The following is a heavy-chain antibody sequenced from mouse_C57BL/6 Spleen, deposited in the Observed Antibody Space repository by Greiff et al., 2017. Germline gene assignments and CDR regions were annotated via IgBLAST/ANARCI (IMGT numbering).Heavy chain of an antibody. CDR2: IDPNSGGT. CDR1: GYTFTSYW. V-gene: IGHV1-72*01. Sequence: VKLQQPGAELVKPGASVKLSCKASGYTFTSYWMHWVKQRPGRGLEWIGRIDPNSGGTKYNEKFKSKATLTVDKPSSTAYMQLSSLTSEDSAVYYCARSYYGSSVYYYAMDYWGQGTSVTVSS. J-gene: IGHJ4*01. D-gene: IGHD1-1*01. CDR3: ARSYYGSSVYYYAMDY.